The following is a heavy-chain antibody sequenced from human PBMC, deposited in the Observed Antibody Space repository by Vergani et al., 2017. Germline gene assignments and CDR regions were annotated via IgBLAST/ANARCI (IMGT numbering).Heavy chain of an antibody. Sequence: QVQLQQWGAGLLKPSETLSLTCAVYGGSFSGYYWSWIRQPPGKGLEWIGEINHSGSTNYNPSLKSRVTISVDTSKNQFSLKLSSVTAPDPAVYYCARVGYSSSSSDYWGQGTLVTVSS. CDR3: ARVGYSSSSSDY. CDR1: GGSFSGYY. V-gene: IGHV4-34*01. D-gene: IGHD6-6*01. J-gene: IGHJ4*02. CDR2: INHSGST.